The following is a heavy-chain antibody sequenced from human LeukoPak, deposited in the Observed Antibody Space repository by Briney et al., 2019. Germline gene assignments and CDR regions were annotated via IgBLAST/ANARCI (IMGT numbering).Heavy chain of an antibody. D-gene: IGHD4-17*01. CDR2: IYYSGST. CDR3: ARHFYGDYDPYNWFDP. J-gene: IGHJ5*02. V-gene: IGHV4-39*01. Sequence: SETLSLTCTVSGGSISSSSYYWGWIRQPPGKGLEWIGSIYYSGSTYYNPSLKSRVTISVDTSKNQFSLKLSSVTAADTAVYYCARHFYGDYDPYNWFDPWGQGTLVTVSS. CDR1: GGSISSSSYY.